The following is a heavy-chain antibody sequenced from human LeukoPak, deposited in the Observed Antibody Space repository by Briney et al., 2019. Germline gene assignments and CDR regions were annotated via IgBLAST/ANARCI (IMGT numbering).Heavy chain of an antibody. CDR2: ISGSGGST. J-gene: IGHJ4*02. Sequence: GGSLRLSCAASGFTFDDYGMSWVRQAPGKGLEWVSAISGSGGSTYYADSVKGRFTISRDNSKNTLYLQMNSLRAEDTAVYYCAKDQTPGIAAAGNDYWGQGTLVTVSS. CDR3: AKDQTPGIAAAGNDY. V-gene: IGHV3-23*01. CDR1: GFTFDDYG. D-gene: IGHD6-13*01.